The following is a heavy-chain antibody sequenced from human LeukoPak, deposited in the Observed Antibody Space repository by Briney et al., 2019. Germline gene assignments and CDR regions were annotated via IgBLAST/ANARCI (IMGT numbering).Heavy chain of an antibody. CDR3: ARSPDYYDSSGYPTTWYYGMDV. CDR2: IYYSGST. CDR1: GGSISSSSYY. J-gene: IGHJ6*02. Sequence: PSETLSLTCTVSGGSISSSSYYWGWIRQPPGKGLEWIGYIYYSGSTNYNPSLRSRVTISVDTSKNQFSLKLSSVTAADTAVYYCARSPDYYDSSGYPTTWYYGMDVWGQGTTVTVSS. D-gene: IGHD3-22*01. V-gene: IGHV4-61*05.